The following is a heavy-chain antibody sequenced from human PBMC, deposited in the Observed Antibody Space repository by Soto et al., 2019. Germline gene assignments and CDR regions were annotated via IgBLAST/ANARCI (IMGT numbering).Heavy chain of an antibody. CDR2: ISYDGSNI. D-gene: IGHD1-7*01. J-gene: IGHJ3*02. CDR3: AQAYDLELGAFDI. Sequence: QVQLVESGGGVVQPGRSLRLSCAASGVTFSSYGMHWVRQAPGKGLEWVAVISYDGSNIYYADSVKGRFTITRDNSNNPVYLQMNSLRAEATAVYYCAQAYDLELGAFDIWGKGTMVTVSS. CDR1: GVTFSSYG. V-gene: IGHV3-30*18.